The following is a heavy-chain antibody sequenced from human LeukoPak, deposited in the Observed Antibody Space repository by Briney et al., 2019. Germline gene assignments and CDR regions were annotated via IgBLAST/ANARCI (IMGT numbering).Heavy chain of an antibody. CDR1: GFSFSSYE. D-gene: IGHD2-15*01. CDR2: ISDTGNT. V-gene: IGHV3-23*01. J-gene: IGHJ4*02. CDR3: AKAPVTTCRGAFCYPFDY. Sequence: GGSLRLSCVVSGFSFSSYEMNWVRHAPGKGLEWVSAISDTGNTYHADSVKGRFTISRDSSKNTLFLQMNRLRPEDAAVYYCAKAPVTTCRGAFCYPFDYWGLGTLVTVSS.